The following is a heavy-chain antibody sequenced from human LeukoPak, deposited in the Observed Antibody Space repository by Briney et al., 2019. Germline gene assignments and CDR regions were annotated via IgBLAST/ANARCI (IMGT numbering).Heavy chain of an antibody. J-gene: IGHJ4*02. V-gene: IGHV4-59*01. CDR1: GGSISSYY. CDR2: IYYSGST. Sequence: SETLSLTCTVSGGSISSYYWSWIRQPPGKRLEWVGYIYYSGSTNYNPSLKSRVTISVDTTKNQFSLKLSSVNAADTAVYYCARSVNVYSSSWPGGFDYWGQGTLVTVSS. D-gene: IGHD6-13*01. CDR3: ARSVNVYSSSWPGGFDY.